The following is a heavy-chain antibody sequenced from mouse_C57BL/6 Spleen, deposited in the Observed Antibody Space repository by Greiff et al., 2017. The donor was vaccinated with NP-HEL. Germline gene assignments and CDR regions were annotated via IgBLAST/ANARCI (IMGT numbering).Heavy chain of an antibody. CDR3: ARGGTVVYWYFDV. J-gene: IGHJ1*03. CDR1: GYTFTSYW. D-gene: IGHD1-1*01. V-gene: IGHV1-72*01. CDR2: IDPNSGGT. Sequence: QVQLQQPGAELVKPGASVKLSCKASGYTFTSYWMHWVKQRPGRGLEWIGRIDPNSGGTKYNEKFKSKATLTVDKPSSTAYMPLSSLTSEDSAVYYCARGGTVVYWYFDVWGTGTTVTVSS.